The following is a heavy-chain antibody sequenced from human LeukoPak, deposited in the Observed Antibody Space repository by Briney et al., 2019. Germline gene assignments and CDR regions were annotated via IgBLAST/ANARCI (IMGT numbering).Heavy chain of an antibody. CDR2: IKHKAHSYTT. D-gene: IGHD2-21*01. V-gene: IGHV3-72*01. CDR1: GFTFSDHY. Sequence: GGSLRLSCAASGFTFSDHYMDWVRQAPGKGLEWVGRIKHKAHSYTTEYAASVKGRFTISRDDSKSSLYLQMNSLKIEDTAVYYCAQFAKGGWGQGTLVTVS. J-gene: IGHJ4*02. CDR3: AQFAKGG.